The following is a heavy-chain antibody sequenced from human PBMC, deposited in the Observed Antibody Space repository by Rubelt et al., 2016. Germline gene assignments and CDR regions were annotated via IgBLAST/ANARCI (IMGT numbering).Heavy chain of an antibody. J-gene: IGHJ4*02. Sequence: QVQLQQWGAGLLKPSETLSLTCTVSGGSISSYYWSWIRQPPGKGLEWIGYIYYSGSTNYNPSLKSRVTISVDTSKNQFSLKLSSVTAADTAVYYCARAYGDDDYFDYWGQGTLVTVSS. CDR3: ARAYGDDDYFDY. CDR2: IYYSGST. V-gene: IGHV4-59*08. D-gene: IGHD4-17*01. CDR1: GGSISSYY.